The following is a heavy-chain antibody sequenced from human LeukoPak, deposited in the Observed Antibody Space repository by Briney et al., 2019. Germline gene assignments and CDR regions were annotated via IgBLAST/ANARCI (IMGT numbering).Heavy chain of an antibody. CDR3: AKDHESDGYPCLDH. D-gene: IGHD3-22*01. CDR2: ISASGP. CDR1: GFTFSRLA. Sequence: SGGSLRLSCAAPGFTFSRLAMTWVRQAPGKGLEWVSTISASGPYYADAVRGRFTISRDNSRNTLSLQMDSLRAEDTAVYYCAKDHESDGYPCLDHWGLGTLVTVSS. V-gene: IGHV3-23*01. J-gene: IGHJ4*02.